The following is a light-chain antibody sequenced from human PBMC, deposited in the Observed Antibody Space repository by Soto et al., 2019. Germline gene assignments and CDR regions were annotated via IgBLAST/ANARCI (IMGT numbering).Light chain of an antibody. V-gene: IGKV3-20*01. CDR1: QSVRSDY. Sequence: EIVLTQSPGTLSLSPGERANLSCRASQSVRSDYLAWYQQKPGQAPRLHIYGASTRATGIPDRFTGSGSGTDFTLTISRLEPEDFAVYYCQQYGSSPRTFGQGTKVDI. CDR3: QQYGSSPRT. CDR2: GAS. J-gene: IGKJ1*01.